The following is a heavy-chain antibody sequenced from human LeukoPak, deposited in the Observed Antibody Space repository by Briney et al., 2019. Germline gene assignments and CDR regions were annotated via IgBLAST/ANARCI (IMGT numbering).Heavy chain of an antibody. CDR2: TYYRSKWYN. CDR3: ARGSYRAFDT. Sequence: SQTLSLTCAISGDGVSSTGVAWNWIRQSPSRGLEWLGRTYYRSKWYNDSAVSVKSRITINPDTSKNQFSLQLNAVTPEDTAVYYCARGSYRAFDTWGQGTMVTVSS. CDR1: GDGVSSTGVA. V-gene: IGHV6-1*01. D-gene: IGHD1-26*01. J-gene: IGHJ3*02.